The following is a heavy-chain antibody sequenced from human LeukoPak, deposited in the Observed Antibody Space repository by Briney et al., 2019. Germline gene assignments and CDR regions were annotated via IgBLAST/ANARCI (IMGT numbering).Heavy chain of an antibody. CDR1: GGSFSGYY. J-gene: IGHJ6*03. CDR2: IYHSGST. CDR3: ARVAIFGVRYYYYYMDV. Sequence: SETLSLTCAVYGGSFSGYYWSWIRQPPGKGLEWIGSIYHSGSTYYNPSLKSRVTISVDTSKNQFSLKLSSVTAADTAVYYCARVAIFGVRYYYYYMDVWGKGTTVTVSS. V-gene: IGHV4-34*01. D-gene: IGHD3-3*01.